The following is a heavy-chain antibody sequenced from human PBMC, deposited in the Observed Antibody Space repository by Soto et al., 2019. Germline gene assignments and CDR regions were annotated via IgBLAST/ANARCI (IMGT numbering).Heavy chain of an antibody. Sequence: ASVKVSCKASGGTFSSYAISWVRQAPGQGLEWMGGIIPNSGGTNYAQKFQGWVTMTRDTSISTAYMELSRLRSDDTAVYYCARTDILTGYPLDYWGQGTLVTVSS. CDR3: ARTDILTGYPLDY. CDR2: IIPNSGGT. D-gene: IGHD3-9*01. V-gene: IGHV1-2*04. J-gene: IGHJ4*02. CDR1: GGTFSSYA.